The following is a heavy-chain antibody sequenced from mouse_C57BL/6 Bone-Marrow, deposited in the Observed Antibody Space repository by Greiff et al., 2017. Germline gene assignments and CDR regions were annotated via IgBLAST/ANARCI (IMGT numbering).Heavy chain of an antibody. CDR3: ARGRRGDY. CDR2: IDPSDSYT. J-gene: IGHJ2*01. CDR1: GYTFTSYW. Sequence: QVQLQQPGAELVMPGASLKLSCKASGYTFTSYWMHWVKQRPGQGLEWIGEIDPSDSYTNYNQKFKGKSTLTVDKSSSTAYMQLSSLTSEDSAVYYCARGRRGDYWGQGTTLTVAS. V-gene: IGHV1-69*01. D-gene: IGHD2-12*01.